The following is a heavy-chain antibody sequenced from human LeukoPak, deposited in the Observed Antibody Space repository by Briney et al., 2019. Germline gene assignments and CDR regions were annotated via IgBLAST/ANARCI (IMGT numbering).Heavy chain of an antibody. CDR2: INPNSGGT. CDR1: GYTFTGYC. D-gene: IGHD3-3*01. CDR3: ARIYDFWSGYSLDAFDI. V-gene: IGHV1-2*02. J-gene: IGHJ3*02. Sequence: ASVKVSCKASGYTFTGYCMHWVRQAPGQGLEWMGWINPNSGGTNYAQKFQGRVTMTRDTSISTAYMELSRLRSDDTAVYYCARIYDFWSGYSLDAFDIWGQGTMVTVSS.